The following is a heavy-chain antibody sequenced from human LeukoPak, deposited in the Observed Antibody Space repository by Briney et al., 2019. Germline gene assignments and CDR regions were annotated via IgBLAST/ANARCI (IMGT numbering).Heavy chain of an antibody. Sequence: PGGSLRLSCAASGFTFSSYWMHWVRQAPGKGLVWVSRINTDGSSTSYADSVKGRFTISRDNAKNTLYLQMNSLRAEDTAVYYCARGEMRQQLVLDPYYYYYGMDVWGQGTTVTVSS. V-gene: IGHV3-74*01. CDR2: INTDGSST. CDR1: GFTFSSYW. J-gene: IGHJ6*02. CDR3: ARGEMRQQLVLDPYYYYYGMDV. D-gene: IGHD6-13*01.